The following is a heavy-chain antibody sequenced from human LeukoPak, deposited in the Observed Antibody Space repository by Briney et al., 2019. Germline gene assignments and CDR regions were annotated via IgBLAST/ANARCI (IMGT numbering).Heavy chain of an antibody. CDR1: GYTLTNYY. V-gene: IGHV1-46*01. CDR3: ARGHDNSGYTAHPQRYYYYYGMDV. J-gene: IGHJ6*02. CDR2: INPNGGST. D-gene: IGHD3-22*01. Sequence: GASVKVSCKASGYTLTNYYIHWVRQAPGQGLEWMGIINPNGGSTTYAQKFQGRVTMTRDTSTSTVYMDLNSLRSEDTAGYYCARGHDNSGYTAHPQRYYYYYGMDVWGQGTTVTVSS.